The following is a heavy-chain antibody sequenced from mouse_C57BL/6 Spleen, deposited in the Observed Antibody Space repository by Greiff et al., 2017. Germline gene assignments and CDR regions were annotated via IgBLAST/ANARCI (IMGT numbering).Heavy chain of an antibody. V-gene: IGHV1-81*01. J-gene: IGHJ2*01. CDR2: IYPRSGNT. Sequence: VKLQQSGAELARPGASVKLSCKASGYTFTSYGISWVKQRTGQGLEWIGEIYPRSGNTYYNEKFKGKATLTADKSSSTAYMEPRSLTSEDSAVYFCARYAIDYYGSSDFDYWGQGTTLTVSS. D-gene: IGHD1-1*01. CDR3: ARYAIDYYGSSDFDY. CDR1: GYTFTSYG.